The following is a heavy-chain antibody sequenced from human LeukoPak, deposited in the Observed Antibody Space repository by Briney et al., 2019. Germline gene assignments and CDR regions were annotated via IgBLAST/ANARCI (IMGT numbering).Heavy chain of an antibody. V-gene: IGHV3-23*01. D-gene: IGHD5-24*01. Sequence: GGSLRLSCAASGFTFSRNGMTWVRQAPGKGLEWVSAISGSGGSTYYADSVKGRFTISRDNSKNTLYLQMNSLRAEDTAVYYCAKDVEMATTTPFDYWGQGTLVTVSS. CDR2: ISGSGGST. J-gene: IGHJ4*02. CDR3: AKDVEMATTTPFDY. CDR1: GFTFSRNG.